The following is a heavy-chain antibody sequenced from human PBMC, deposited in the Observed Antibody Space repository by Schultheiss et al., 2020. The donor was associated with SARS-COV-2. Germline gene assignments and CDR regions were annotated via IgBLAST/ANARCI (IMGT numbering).Heavy chain of an antibody. CDR2: IYYSGST. V-gene: IGHV4-59*01. Sequence: GSLRLSCTVSGGSISSYYWSWIRQPPGKGLEWIGYIYYSGSTNYNPSLKSRVTISVDTSKNQFSLKLSSVTAADTAVYYCARQTYGGKNFDYWGQGTLVTVSS. D-gene: IGHD4-23*01. J-gene: IGHJ4*02. CDR3: ARQTYGGKNFDY. CDR1: GGSISSYY.